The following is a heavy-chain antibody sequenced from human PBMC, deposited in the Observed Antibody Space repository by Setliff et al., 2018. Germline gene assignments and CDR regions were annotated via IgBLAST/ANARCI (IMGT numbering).Heavy chain of an antibody. V-gene: IGHV4-61*10. Sequence: SETLSLTCTVSGGSISSGNYYWSWIRQPAGKGLEWIGEINHSGSTNYNPSLKSRVTISVDTSKNQFSLKLSAVAAADTAVYYWARGFDVCGGGACYTDGPYYFDYWGLGTLVTVSS. D-gene: IGHD2-21*02. J-gene: IGHJ4*02. CDR3: ARGFDVCGGGACYTDGPYYFDY. CDR1: GGSISSGNYY. CDR2: INHSGST.